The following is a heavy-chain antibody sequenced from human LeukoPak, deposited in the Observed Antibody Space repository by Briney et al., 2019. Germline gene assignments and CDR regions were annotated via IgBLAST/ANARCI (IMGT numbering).Heavy chain of an antibody. D-gene: IGHD1-26*01. CDR2: ISYDGSNK. CDR1: GFTFSSYA. J-gene: IGHJ4*02. CDR3: ASRVVGATDY. V-gene: IGHV3-30-3*01. Sequence: RSLRLSCAASGFTFSSYAMHWVRQAPGKGLEWVAVISYDGSNKYYADSVKGRFTISRDNSKNTLYLQMNSLRAEDTAVYYCASRVVGATDYWGQGTLVTVSS.